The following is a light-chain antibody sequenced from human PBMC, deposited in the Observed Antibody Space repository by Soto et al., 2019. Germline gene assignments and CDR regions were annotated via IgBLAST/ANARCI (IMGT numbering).Light chain of an antibody. CDR3: QQYKYWPLA. Sequence: EIVMTQSPGTLSVSPGERATLSCRASQSVRSNLAWYQQKPGQAPRLLIYEASTRATGIPARFSGSGSGTEFTLTISSLQSEDFAIYYCQQYKYWPLAFGGGTRVEIK. V-gene: IGKV3-15*01. CDR1: QSVRSN. CDR2: EAS. J-gene: IGKJ4*01.